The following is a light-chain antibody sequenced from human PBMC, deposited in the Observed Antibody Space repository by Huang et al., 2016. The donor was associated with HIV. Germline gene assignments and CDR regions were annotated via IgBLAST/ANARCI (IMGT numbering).Light chain of an antibody. CDR1: HSVATN. J-gene: IGKJ5*01. CDR3: QQYNDWPPIT. CDR2: GAA. V-gene: IGKV3-15*01. Sequence: DIVMTQSPVTLSLSPGEGATLSCEASHSVATNAAWFQQKPGQAPRLLIYGAATRATGTPVRFRGSGSGTDFSLSITSLHRDDFGVYYCQQYNDWPPITFGQGTRL.